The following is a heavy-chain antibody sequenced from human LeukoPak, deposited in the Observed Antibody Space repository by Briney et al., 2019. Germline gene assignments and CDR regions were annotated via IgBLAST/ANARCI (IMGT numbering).Heavy chain of an antibody. D-gene: IGHD3-22*01. Sequence: GGSLRPSCAASGFIFSSYGVHWVRQAPGKGLEWVANIKQDGSEKYYVDSVKGRFTISRDNAKNSLYLQMNSLRPDDTALYYCARALADSRDYYLGFDYWGQGTLVTASS. CDR3: ARALADSRDYYLGFDY. J-gene: IGHJ4*02. CDR1: GFIFSSYG. CDR2: IKQDGSEK. V-gene: IGHV3-7*01.